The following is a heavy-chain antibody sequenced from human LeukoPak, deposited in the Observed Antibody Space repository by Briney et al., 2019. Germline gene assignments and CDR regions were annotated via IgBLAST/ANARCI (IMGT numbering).Heavy chain of an antibody. CDR2: ISGRGGST. CDR1: VFTFSSYA. D-gene: IGHD3-16*02. V-gene: IGHV3-23*01. J-gene: IGHJ3*02. CDR3: AKSVMITFGGVIGAFDI. Sequence: GGSLRLSRAASVFTFSSYAMSWVRQAPGKGLEWVSAISGRGGSTYYADSVKGRLTISRDNSKNTLYLQMNSLRAEDTAVYYCAKSVMITFGGVIGAFDIWGQGTMVTVSS.